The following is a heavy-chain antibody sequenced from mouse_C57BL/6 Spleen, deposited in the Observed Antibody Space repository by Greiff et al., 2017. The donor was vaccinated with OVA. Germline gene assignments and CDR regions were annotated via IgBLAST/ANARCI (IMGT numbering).Heavy chain of an antibody. CDR1: GFTFSDYY. J-gene: IGHJ1*03. CDR3: ARDEPYYYGSSPYWYFDV. V-gene: IGHV5-16*01. D-gene: IGHD1-1*01. Sequence: EVKLVESEGGLVQPGSSMKLSCTASGFTFSDYYMAWVRQVPEKGLEWVANINYDGSSTYYLDSLKSRFIISRDNAKNILYLQMSSLKSEDTATYYCARDEPYYYGSSPYWYFDVWGTGTTVTVSS. CDR2: INYDGSST.